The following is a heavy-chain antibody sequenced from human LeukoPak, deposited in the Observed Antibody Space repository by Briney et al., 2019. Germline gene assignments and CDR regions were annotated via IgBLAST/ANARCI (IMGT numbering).Heavy chain of an antibody. CDR3: AKAPVVVVAEWFDP. CDR2: ISGSGGST. D-gene: IGHD2-15*01. Sequence: GGSLRLSCAASGFTFSSYAMSWVRQAPGKGLEWVSAISGSGGSTYYADSVKGRFTISRDNSKNTLYLQMNSLRAEDTAVYYCAKAPVVVVAEWFDPWGREPWSPSPQ. CDR1: GFTFSSYA. J-gene: IGHJ5*02. V-gene: IGHV3-23*01.